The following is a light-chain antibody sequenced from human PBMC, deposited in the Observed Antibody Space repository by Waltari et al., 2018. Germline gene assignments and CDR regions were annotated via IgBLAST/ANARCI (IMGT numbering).Light chain of an antibody. CDR2: VSN. V-gene: IGLV1-40*01. CDR3: QSYDASLSASGV. J-gene: IGLJ3*02. CDR1: SSTIGTGYD. Sequence: QSVLTQPPSVSGAPGQRVTLYCTGSSSTIGTGYDVQWYQQIPGAAPKLLIYVSNNRTSGVPDRFSGSKSGTSASLAITGLQAEDEADYYCQSYDASLSASGVFGGGTKLTVL.